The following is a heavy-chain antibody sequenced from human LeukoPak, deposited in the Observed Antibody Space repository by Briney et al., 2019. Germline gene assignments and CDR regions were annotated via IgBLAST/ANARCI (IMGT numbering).Heavy chain of an antibody. Sequence: AASVKVSCKASGGTFSSYAISWVRQAPGQGLEWMGGIIPIFGTANYAQKFQGRVTITADESTSTAYMELSSLRSEDTAVYYCARGGRYGGNFFWGQGTLVTVSS. CDR2: IIPIFGTA. V-gene: IGHV1-69*01. CDR1: GGTFSSYA. CDR3: ARGGRYGGNFF. D-gene: IGHD4-23*01. J-gene: IGHJ4*02.